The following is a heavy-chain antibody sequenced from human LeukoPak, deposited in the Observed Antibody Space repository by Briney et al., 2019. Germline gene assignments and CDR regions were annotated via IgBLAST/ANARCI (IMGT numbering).Heavy chain of an antibody. CDR2: INHSGST. CDR1: GGSFSGYY. Sequence: SETLSLTSAGYGGSFSGYYWSCIRHPPGKGREWSGEINHSGSTNYNPSLKSRATIPVEPSKNPLSLRLRSVTAADTAVYYCARDRLTGYYDSSGYSEYFYQWGEGGLVTVSS. J-gene: IGHJ1*01. V-gene: IGHV4-34*01. CDR3: ARDRLTGYYDSSGYSEYFYQ. D-gene: IGHD3-22*01.